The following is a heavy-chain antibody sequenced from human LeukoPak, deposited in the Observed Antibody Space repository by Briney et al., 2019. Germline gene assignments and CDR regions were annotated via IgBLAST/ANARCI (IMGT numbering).Heavy chain of an antibody. CDR3: ARGRITMVRGGYYFDY. CDR1: GDSISSYF. V-gene: IGHV4-59*01. CDR2: NYNSGST. Sequence: PSETLSLTCTVSGDSISSYFGSWIRQPPGKGLGWNGYNYNSGSTNYNPSLKSRVTISVDTSKNQFSLNLSSVTAADTAVYYCARGRITMVRGGYYFDYWGQGTLVTVSS. J-gene: IGHJ4*02. D-gene: IGHD3-10*01.